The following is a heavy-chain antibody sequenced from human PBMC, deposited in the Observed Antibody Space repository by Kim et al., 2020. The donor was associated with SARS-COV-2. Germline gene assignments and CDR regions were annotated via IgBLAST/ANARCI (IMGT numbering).Heavy chain of an antibody. CDR2: INPNSGGT. D-gene: IGHD3-22*01. CDR1: GYTFTGYY. Sequence: ASVKVSCKASGYTFTGYYMHWVRQAPGQGLEWMGRINPNSGGTNYAQKFQGRVTMTRDTSISTAYMELSRLRSDDTAVYYCARYYEALMGVTSPYYYYGMDVWGQGTTVTVSS. J-gene: IGHJ6*02. V-gene: IGHV1-2*06. CDR3: ARYYEALMGVTSPYYYYGMDV.